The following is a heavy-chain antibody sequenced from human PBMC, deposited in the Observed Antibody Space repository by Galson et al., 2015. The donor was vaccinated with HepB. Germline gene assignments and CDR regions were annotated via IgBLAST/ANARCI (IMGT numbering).Heavy chain of an antibody. CDR2: INWNGGDT. D-gene: IGHD2-2*01. CDR3: ARGDDDYCSSTNSGHDAFDI. J-gene: IGHJ3*02. Sequence: SLRLSCAATGFIFDDYDMSWVRQVPGKGLEWVSGINWNGGDTDYADSVKGRFTISRDNSKNTLYLQMNRLRAEDTAVYYCARGDDDYCSSTNSGHDAFDIWGQGTMVTVSS. CDR1: GFIFDDYD. V-gene: IGHV3-20*04.